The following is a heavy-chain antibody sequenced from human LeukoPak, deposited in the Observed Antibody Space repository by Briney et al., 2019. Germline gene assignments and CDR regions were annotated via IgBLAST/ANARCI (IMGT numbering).Heavy chain of an antibody. Sequence: ASVKVSCKASGYTFTGHYMHWIRQAPGQGLEWMGWIEPNSGGTHFAQKFQGRLTISRDTSISTAYMELSRLSSDDTAIYYCARDENWGLDYWGQGTLVTVSS. J-gene: IGHJ4*02. CDR2: IEPNSGGT. V-gene: IGHV1-2*02. D-gene: IGHD7-27*01. CDR3: ARDENWGLDY. CDR1: GYTFTGHY.